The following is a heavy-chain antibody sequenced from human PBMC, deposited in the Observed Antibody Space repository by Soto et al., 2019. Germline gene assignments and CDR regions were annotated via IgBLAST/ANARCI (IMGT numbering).Heavy chain of an antibody. V-gene: IGHV4-39*01. D-gene: IGHD6-19*01. CDR2: IYYSGST. CDR3: ARHQWPLNTDY. J-gene: IGHJ4*02. Sequence: QLQLQESGPGLVKPSETLSLTCTVSGGSISSSSYYWGWIRQPPGKGLEWIGSIYYSGSTYYNPSLKSRVTISVDTSKNQFSLKLSSVTAADTAVYYCARHQWPLNTDYRGQGTLVTVSS. CDR1: GGSISSSSYY.